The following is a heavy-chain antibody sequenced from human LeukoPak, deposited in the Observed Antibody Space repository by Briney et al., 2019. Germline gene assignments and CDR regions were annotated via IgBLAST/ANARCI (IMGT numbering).Heavy chain of an antibody. Sequence: GASVKVSCTASGYTFTGYYMHWERQAPGQGLEWVGRINPNSGGTNYAQKFQGRVTMTRDTSISTAYMELSSLRSDDTAVYYCARTDGVDYWGQGTLVTVSS. V-gene: IGHV1-2*06. J-gene: IGHJ4*02. D-gene: IGHD4-17*01. CDR3: ARTDGVDY. CDR1: GYTFTGYY. CDR2: INPNSGGT.